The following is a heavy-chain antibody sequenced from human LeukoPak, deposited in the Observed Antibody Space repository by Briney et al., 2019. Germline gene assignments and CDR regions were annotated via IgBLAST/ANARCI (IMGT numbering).Heavy chain of an antibody. J-gene: IGHJ3*02. CDR1: GYTFTSYY. Sequence: ASVEVSCKASGYTFTSYYMHWVRQAPGQGLEWMGIINPSGGSTSYAQKFQGRVTMTRDMSTSTVYMELSSLRSEDTAVYYCAREWGGDEPRGAFDIWGQGTMVTVSS. D-gene: IGHD2-21*02. CDR2: INPSGGST. V-gene: IGHV1-46*01. CDR3: AREWGGDEPRGAFDI.